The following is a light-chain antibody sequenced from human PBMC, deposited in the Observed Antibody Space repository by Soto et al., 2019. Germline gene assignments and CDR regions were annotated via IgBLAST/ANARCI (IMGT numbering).Light chain of an antibody. J-gene: IGKJ2*01. CDR1: QSVSSSY. CDR3: QQYDNSPPNT. Sequence: EIVLTQSPGTLSLSTGERATLSCRASQSVSSSYLAWYQQKPGQAPRLLIYGASSRATGIPDRFSGSGSGTDFTLTISRLEPEDFAVYFCQQYDNSPPNTFGQGTKVDIK. V-gene: IGKV3-20*01. CDR2: GAS.